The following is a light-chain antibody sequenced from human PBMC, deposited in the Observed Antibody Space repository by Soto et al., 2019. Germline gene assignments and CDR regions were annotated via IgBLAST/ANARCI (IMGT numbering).Light chain of an antibody. CDR2: AAS. V-gene: IGKV3-20*01. Sequence: EIVLTQSLDTLSLSPVDRATLFCRASQTLSINSLAWYQQKPGQAPRLIIYAASTRHTGIPDRLNGSGSGTDFALTINRLEREDFAVYFCQQYAGAPLTVAPETKLDIK. CDR1: QTLSINS. J-gene: IGKJ3*01. CDR3: QQYAGAPLT.